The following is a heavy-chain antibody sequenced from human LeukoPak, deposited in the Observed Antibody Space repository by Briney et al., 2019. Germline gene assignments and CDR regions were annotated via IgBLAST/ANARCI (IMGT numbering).Heavy chain of an antibody. CDR3: ARESATVTTGGYYYYYYMDV. CDR2: IYYSGST. V-gene: IGHV4-61*01. J-gene: IGHJ6*03. D-gene: IGHD4-17*01. Sequence: PSETLSLTCSVSGGSISTSSYYWGWIRQPPGKGLEWIGYIYYSGSTNYNPSLKSRVTISVDTSKNQFSLKLSSVTAADTAVYYCARESATVTTGGYYYYYYMDVWGKGTTVTISS. CDR1: GGSISTSSYY.